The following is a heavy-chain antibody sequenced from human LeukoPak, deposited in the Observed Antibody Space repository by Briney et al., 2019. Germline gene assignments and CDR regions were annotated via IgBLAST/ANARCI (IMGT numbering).Heavy chain of an antibody. V-gene: IGHV4-39*01. J-gene: IGHJ3*02. CDR3: ARAIRPLRPSRYAFDI. CDR1: GGSISSSSYY. D-gene: IGHD3-3*01. Sequence: SETLSLTCTVSGGSISSSSYYWGWIRQPPGKGLEWIGSIYYSGSTYYNPFLKSRVTISVDTSKNQFSLKLSSVTAADTAVYYCARAIRPLRPSRYAFDIWGKGTMVTVSS. CDR2: IYYSGST.